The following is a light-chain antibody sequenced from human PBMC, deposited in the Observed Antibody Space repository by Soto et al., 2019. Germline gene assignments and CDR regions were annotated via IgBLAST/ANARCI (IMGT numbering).Light chain of an antibody. V-gene: IGLV2-11*01. J-gene: IGLJ1*01. CDR2: DVT. Sequence: ALTQPRSVSGSPGQSVTVSCTGTGSDVGGYDYVSWYQQHPGKAPNLMIYDVTKRPSGVPRRFSGSKSGNTAYLTISGLQADDEADYYCCSYAGSYTYVFGIGTKVTVL. CDR1: GSDVGGYDY. CDR3: CSYAGSYTYV.